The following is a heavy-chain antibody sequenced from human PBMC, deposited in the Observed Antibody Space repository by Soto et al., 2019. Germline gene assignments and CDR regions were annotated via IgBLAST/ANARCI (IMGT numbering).Heavy chain of an antibody. V-gene: IGHV3-13*01. CDR1: GFNFNSYD. Sequence: EVQLVEFGGGLVRPGGSLRLSCAASGFNFNSYDMHWVHQATGKGLEWVAAIGAAGDTYYPGSVEGRFIISRENARNSFYLDMNSLTAGDTAVYYCARGVLGPGDYYYGMDVWGQGTTVTVFS. J-gene: IGHJ6*02. D-gene: IGHD2-8*02. CDR2: IGAAGDT. CDR3: ARGVLGPGDYYYGMDV.